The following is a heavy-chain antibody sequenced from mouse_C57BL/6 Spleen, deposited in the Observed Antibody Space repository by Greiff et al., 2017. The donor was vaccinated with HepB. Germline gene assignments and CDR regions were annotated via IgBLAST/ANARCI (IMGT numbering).Heavy chain of an antibody. CDR3: ARGYYSNYEGWFAY. D-gene: IGHD2-5*01. CDR1: GYTFTGYW. CDR2: IDPNSGGT. Sequence: VQLQQSGAELMKPGASVKLSCKATGYTFTGYWIEWVKQRPGRGLEWIGRIDPNSGGTKYNEKFKSKATLTVDKPSSTAYMQLSSLTSEDSAVYYCARGYYSNYEGWFAYWGQGTLVTVSA. J-gene: IGHJ3*01. V-gene: IGHV1-72*01.